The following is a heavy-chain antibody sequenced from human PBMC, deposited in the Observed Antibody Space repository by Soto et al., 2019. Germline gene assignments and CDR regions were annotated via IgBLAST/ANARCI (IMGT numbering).Heavy chain of an antibody. CDR1: GFSISSSGVG. Sequence: QITLKESGPTLVKPTQTLTLTCTMSGFSISSSGVGVGWIRQPPGKALEWLALIYWDDSQRYSPSLRSRLTITKDTAKNQVFLKMTVMDPVDTATYICARDTTMDPYCFDYWGQGTLVTVSS. V-gene: IGHV2-5*02. D-gene: IGHD5-18*01. CDR3: ARDTTMDPYCFDY. CDR2: IYWDDSQ. J-gene: IGHJ4*02.